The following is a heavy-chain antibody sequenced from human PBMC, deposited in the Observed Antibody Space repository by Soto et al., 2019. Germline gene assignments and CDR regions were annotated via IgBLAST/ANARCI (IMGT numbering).Heavy chain of an antibody. V-gene: IGHV4-39*01. J-gene: IGHJ4*02. CDR3: ARRGSGSYSDY. D-gene: IGHD3-10*01. CDR2: IYYSGST. Sequence: ALETLSHTCTVSGGSSISSSYCWGWIRQPPGKGLEWIGSIYYSGSTYYNPSLKSRVTISVDTSKNQFSLKLSSVTAADTAVYYCARRGSGSYSDYWGQGTLVTVSS. CDR1: GGSSISSSYC.